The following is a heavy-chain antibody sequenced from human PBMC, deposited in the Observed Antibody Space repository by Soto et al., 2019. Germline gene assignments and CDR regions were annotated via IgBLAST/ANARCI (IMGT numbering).Heavy chain of an antibody. Sequence: PGGSLRLSCAASGFTFSSYGMHWVRQAPGKGLEWVAVISYDGSNKYYADSVKGRFTISRDNSKNTLYLQMNSLRAEDTAVYYCAKDSGVYYCYYCMDVWGQGTTVTVSS. J-gene: IGHJ6*02. CDR1: GFTFSSYG. V-gene: IGHV3-30*18. CDR2: ISYDGSNK. CDR3: AKDSGVYYCYYCMDV. D-gene: IGHD7-27*01.